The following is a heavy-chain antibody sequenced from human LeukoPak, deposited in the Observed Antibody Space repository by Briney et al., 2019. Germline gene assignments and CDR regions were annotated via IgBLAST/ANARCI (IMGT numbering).Heavy chain of an antibody. V-gene: IGHV5-51*01. CDR1: GYSFTNYW. J-gene: IGHJ4*02. D-gene: IGHD2-15*01. CDR2: IYPSDSDT. Sequence: GESLKISCKGFGYSFTNYWIGWVRQMPGKGLEWMGSIYPSDSDTRYSPSFQGQVTISADKSISTAYLQWSSLKASDTAMFYCARRYCSGGSCNFDYWGQGTLVTVSS. CDR3: ARRYCSGGSCNFDY.